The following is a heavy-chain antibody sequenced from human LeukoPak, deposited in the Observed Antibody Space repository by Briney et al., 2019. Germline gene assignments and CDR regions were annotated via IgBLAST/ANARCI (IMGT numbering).Heavy chain of an antibody. CDR2: ISSSTSTI. J-gene: IGHJ4*02. CDR3: ARGLGYYGSGSYYYFDY. D-gene: IGHD3-10*01. V-gene: IGHV3-48*02. Sequence: GGSLRLSCAASGFTFSSYSMNWVRQAPGKGLEWVSYISSSTSTIYYADSVKGRFTISRDNAKNSLYLQMNSLRYEDTAVYYCARGLGYYGSGSYYYFDYWGQGTLVTVSS. CDR1: GFTFSSYS.